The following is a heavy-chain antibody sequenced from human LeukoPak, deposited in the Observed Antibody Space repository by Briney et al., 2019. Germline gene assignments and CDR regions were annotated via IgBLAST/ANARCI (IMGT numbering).Heavy chain of an antibody. V-gene: IGHV3-23*01. Sequence: RSGGSLRLSCAASGFTFSSYAMSWVRQAPGKGLEWVSAISGSGGSTYYADSVKGRFTISRDNSKNTLYLQMNSLRAEDTAVYYCAKDPYCSSTSCAPFDYWGQGTLVTVSS. CDR2: ISGSGGST. J-gene: IGHJ4*02. D-gene: IGHD2-2*01. CDR1: GFTFSSYA. CDR3: AKDPYCSSTSCAPFDY.